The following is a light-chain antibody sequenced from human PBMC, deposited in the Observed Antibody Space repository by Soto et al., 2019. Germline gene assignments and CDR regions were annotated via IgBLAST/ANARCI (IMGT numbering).Light chain of an antibody. CDR3: QQRSNWPPT. CDR1: QSVSSY. CDR2: DAS. V-gene: IGKV3-11*01. Sequence: EIVVTPSPATLSLSPGERATLSCRASQSVSSYLAWYQQKPGQAPRLLIYDASNRATGIPARFSGSGSGTDFTLTISSLEPEDFAVYYCQQRSNWPPTFGGGTKVEIK. J-gene: IGKJ4*01.